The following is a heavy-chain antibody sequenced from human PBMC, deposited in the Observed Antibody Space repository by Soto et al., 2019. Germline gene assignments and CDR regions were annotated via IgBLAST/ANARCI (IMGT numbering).Heavy chain of an antibody. Sequence: SETLSLTCAVYGGSFSGYYWSWIRQPPGKGLEWIGEINHSGSTNYNPSLKSRVTISVDTSKNQFSLKLSSVTAADTAVYYCASPHYYYGMDVWGQGTTVTVSS. V-gene: IGHV4-34*01. CDR2: INHSGST. CDR3: ASPHYYYGMDV. J-gene: IGHJ6*02. CDR1: GGSFSGYY.